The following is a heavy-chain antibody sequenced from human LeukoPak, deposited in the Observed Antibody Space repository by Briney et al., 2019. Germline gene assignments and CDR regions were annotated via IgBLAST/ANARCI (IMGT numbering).Heavy chain of an antibody. CDR2: IKESESEG. V-gene: IGHV3-7*01. J-gene: IGHJ6*03. Sequence: QPGGSLRLSCAASGFTFRIYWRTWVRQAPGKGPEWVATIKESESEGYYVDSVKGRFTISRDNAKNSLHLHMNSLRAEDTAVYYCARVGEDLKNYYMDVWGKGTTVTVSS. CDR1: GFTFRIYW. CDR3: ARVGEDLKNYYMDV.